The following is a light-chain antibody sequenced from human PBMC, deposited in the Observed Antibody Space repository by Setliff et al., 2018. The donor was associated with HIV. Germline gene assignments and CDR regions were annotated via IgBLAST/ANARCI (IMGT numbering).Light chain of an antibody. CDR3: QSYDSSLSAYV. J-gene: IGLJ1*01. CDR1: ELGDKY. Sequence: SYELTQPPSVSVTPGQTASITCSGDELGDKYACWYQQKPGQAPVLVIYEDTNRPSGIPERFSGSSSGNTATLTISGTQAMDEADYYCQSYDSSLSAYVFGTGTKVTVL. V-gene: IGLV3-1*01. CDR2: EDT.